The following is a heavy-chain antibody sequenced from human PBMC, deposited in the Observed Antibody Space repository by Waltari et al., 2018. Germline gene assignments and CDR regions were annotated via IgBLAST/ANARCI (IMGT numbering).Heavy chain of an antibody. J-gene: IGHJ6*03. CDR2: IIPIFGTA. D-gene: IGHD6-19*01. V-gene: IGHV1-69*12. CDR3: ARGPGAGYYYYYYMDV. Sequence: QVQLVQSGAEVKKPGSSVKVSCKASGGTFISYAISWVRQAPGQGLEWMGGIIPIFGTANYAQKFQGSVTITADESTSTAYMELSSLRSEDTAVYYCARGPGAGYYYYYYMDVWGKGTTVTVSS. CDR1: GGTFISYA.